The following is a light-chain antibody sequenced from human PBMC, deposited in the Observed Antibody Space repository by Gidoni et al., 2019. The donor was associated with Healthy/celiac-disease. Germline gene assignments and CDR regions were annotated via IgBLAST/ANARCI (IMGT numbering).Light chain of an antibody. Sequence: DIQMTQSPSSLSASVGDRVTITCRASQSISSYLNWYQQKPGKAPKLRIYAASSLQSGVPSRFSGSGSGTDFTLTISSLQPEDFATYYCQQSYSTAPLTFGGGTKVEIK. J-gene: IGKJ4*01. V-gene: IGKV1-39*01. CDR3: QQSYSTAPLT. CDR2: AAS. CDR1: QSISSY.